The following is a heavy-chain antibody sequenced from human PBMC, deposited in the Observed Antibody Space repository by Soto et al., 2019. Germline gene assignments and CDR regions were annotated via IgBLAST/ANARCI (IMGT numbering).Heavy chain of an antibody. CDR1: GFTFSSYS. CDR3: ARGNSSSMITFGGVIQNDAFDI. Sequence: GGSLRLSCAASGFTFSSYSMNWVRQAPGKGLEWVSSISSSSSYIYYADSVKGRFTISRDNAKNSLYLQMNSLRAEDTAVYYCARGNSSSMITFGGVIQNDAFDIWGQGTMVTVSS. CDR2: ISSSSSYI. J-gene: IGHJ3*02. D-gene: IGHD3-16*01. V-gene: IGHV3-21*01.